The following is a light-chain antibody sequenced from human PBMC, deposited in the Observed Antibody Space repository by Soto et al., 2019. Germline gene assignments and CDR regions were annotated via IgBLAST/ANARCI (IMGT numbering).Light chain of an antibody. CDR3: SSYAGSNNFGV. V-gene: IGLV2-8*01. CDR1: SRDVGDYNY. J-gene: IGLJ2*01. CDR2: EVS. Sequence: QSALTQPPSASGSPGQSVTISCTGTSRDVGDYNYVSWYQHHPGKAPKLIIYEVSKRPAGVPDRFSGSKSGNTASLTVSGLQAEDEADYYCSSYAGSNNFGVFGGGTQLTVL.